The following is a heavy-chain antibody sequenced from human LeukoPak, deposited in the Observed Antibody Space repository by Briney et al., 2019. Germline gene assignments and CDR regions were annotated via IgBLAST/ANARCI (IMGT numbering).Heavy chain of an antibody. J-gene: IGHJ4*02. D-gene: IGHD6-19*01. CDR1: GFTFSSYE. CDR3: TRAGYYSSGWYHKGGFDY. CDR2: ISSSGSTI. Sequence: GGSLRLSCAASGFTFSSYEMNWVRQAPGKGLEWVSYISSSGSTIYYADSVKGRFTISRDNAKNSLYLQMNSLRAEDTAVYYCTRAGYYSSGWYHKGGFDYWGQGTLVTVSS. V-gene: IGHV3-48*03.